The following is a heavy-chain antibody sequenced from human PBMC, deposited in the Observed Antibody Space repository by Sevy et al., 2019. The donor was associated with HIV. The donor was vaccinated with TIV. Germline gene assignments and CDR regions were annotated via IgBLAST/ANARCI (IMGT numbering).Heavy chain of an antibody. Sequence: ASVKVSCKASGYTFTDYYMHWVRQVPEQGLEWMGRINPNSGGTQYAQKFQDRVTLTSDTSITTASMELSRLKSDDTAVYFCARGVLDYYDSSGYSPDQWGQGTLVTVSS. CDR1: GYTFTDYY. D-gene: IGHD3-22*01. V-gene: IGHV1-2*06. CDR3: ARGVLDYYDSSGYSPDQ. CDR2: INPNSGGT. J-gene: IGHJ4*02.